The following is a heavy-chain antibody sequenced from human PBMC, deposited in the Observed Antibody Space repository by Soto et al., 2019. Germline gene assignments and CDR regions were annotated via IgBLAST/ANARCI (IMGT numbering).Heavy chain of an antibody. CDR3: ARGRSSGTDRRGIGYYGLDV. V-gene: IGHV4-34*01. D-gene: IGHD3-3*01. J-gene: IGHJ6*04. Sequence: QVQLQQWGADVLKPSETLSLTCVVNGGSFSGYYWSWIRQSPGKGLEWIGEINDSGITDPNPSLESRVAISVDMSKTQFSLNSNSVTAADSAVYHCARGRSSGTDRRGIGYYGLDVWGKGTTVTVSS. CDR1: GGSFSGYY. CDR2: INDSGIT.